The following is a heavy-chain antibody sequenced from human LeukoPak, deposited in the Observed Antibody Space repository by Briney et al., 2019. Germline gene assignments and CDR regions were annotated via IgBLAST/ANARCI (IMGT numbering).Heavy chain of an antibody. CDR1: GFTFNNFA. V-gene: IGHV3-23*01. CDR2: ISGSGGST. CDR3: AKGDWGSDYFDY. Sequence: GGSLRLSCVASGFTFNNFAMNWDRQGPGEGLEWVSAISGSGGSTYYADSVKGRFTISRDNSKNTLYLQMNSLRAEDTAVYYCAKGDWGSDYFDYWGQGTLVTVSS. D-gene: IGHD7-27*01. J-gene: IGHJ4*02.